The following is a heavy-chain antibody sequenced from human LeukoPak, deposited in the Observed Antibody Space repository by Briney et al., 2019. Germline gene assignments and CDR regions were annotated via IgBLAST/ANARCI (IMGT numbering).Heavy chain of an antibody. CDR3: AKHTGYSSGWYAGYLDY. Sequence: GGSLRLSCAASGFTFSSYAMSWVRQAPGKGLEWVSAISGSGGSTCYADSVKGRFTISRDNSKNTLYLQMNSLRAEDTAVYYCAKHTGYSSGWYAGYLDYWGQGTLVTVSS. CDR2: ISGSGGST. V-gene: IGHV3-23*01. D-gene: IGHD6-19*01. CDR1: GFTFSSYA. J-gene: IGHJ4*02.